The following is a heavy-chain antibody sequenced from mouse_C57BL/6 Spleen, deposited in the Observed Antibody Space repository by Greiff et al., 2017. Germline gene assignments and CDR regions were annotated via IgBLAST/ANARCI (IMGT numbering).Heavy chain of an antibody. Sequence: QVQLQQSGAELARPGASVSMSCKASGYTFTSYTMHWVQQRPGQGLEWIGYINPSSGYTKYNQKFKDKATLTADKSSSTAYMQLSSLTSEESAVYDCAPTPIREAWFAYWGQGTLVTVSA. D-gene: IGHD2-10*01. CDR2: INPSSGYT. CDR3: APTPIREAWFAY. J-gene: IGHJ3*01. V-gene: IGHV1-4*01. CDR1: GYTFTSYT.